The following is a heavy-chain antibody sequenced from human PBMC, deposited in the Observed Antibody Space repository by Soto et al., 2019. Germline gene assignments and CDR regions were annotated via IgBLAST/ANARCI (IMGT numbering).Heavy chain of an antibody. Sequence: GGSLRLSCAASGFPFSSYSMNLVRQSPGKGLEWVSSISSSSSYIYYADSVKGRFTISRDNAKTSLYLQMNSLRAEDTAVYYCARDDRTIAVLRLRFLQLYHLGYVWGQVMRVTVSS. CDR3: ARDDRTIAVLRLRFLQLYHLGYV. D-gene: IGHD3-3*01. CDR1: GFPFSSYS. J-gene: IGHJ6*02. V-gene: IGHV3-21*01. CDR2: ISSSSSYI.